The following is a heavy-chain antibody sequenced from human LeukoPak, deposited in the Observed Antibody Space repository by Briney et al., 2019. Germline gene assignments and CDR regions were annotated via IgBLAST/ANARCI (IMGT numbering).Heavy chain of an antibody. CDR3: ARVNDGGNFFEAAFDI. D-gene: IGHD4-23*01. CDR1: GGSISSYY. CDR2: IYTSGST. V-gene: IGHV4-4*07. J-gene: IGHJ3*02. Sequence: PSETLSLTCTVSGGSISSYYWSWIRQPAGKGLEWIGRIYTSGSTNYNPSLKSRVTMSVDTSENQFSLKLSSVTAADTAVYYCARVNDGGNFFEAAFDIWGQGTMVTVSS.